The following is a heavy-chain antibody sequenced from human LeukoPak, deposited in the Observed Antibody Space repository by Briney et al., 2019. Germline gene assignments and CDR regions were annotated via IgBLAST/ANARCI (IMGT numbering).Heavy chain of an antibody. Sequence: ASVKVSCKASGYTFTGYYMHWVRQAPGQGLEWMGWINPNSGGTNYAQKFQGRVTMTRDTSISTAYMELSRLRSDDTAVYYCASFSIVVVPAAILGDAFDIWGQGTMVTVS. D-gene: IGHD2-2*02. CDR1: GYTFTGYY. CDR2: INPNSGGT. V-gene: IGHV1-2*02. J-gene: IGHJ3*02. CDR3: ASFSIVVVPAAILGDAFDI.